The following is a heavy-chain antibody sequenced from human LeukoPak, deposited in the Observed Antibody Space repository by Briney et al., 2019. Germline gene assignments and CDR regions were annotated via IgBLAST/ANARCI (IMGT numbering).Heavy chain of an antibody. CDR3: AKGLVGATGEDY. V-gene: IGHV3-23*01. J-gene: IGHJ4*02. Sequence: PGGTLRLSCAASGFTFSSYGMSWVRQAPGKGLEWISAISGSGGSTYHADSVKGRFTISRDNSKNTLYLQMNSLRAEDTAVYYCAKGLVGATGEDYWGQGTLVTVSS. D-gene: IGHD1-26*01. CDR2: ISGSGGST. CDR1: GFTFSSYG.